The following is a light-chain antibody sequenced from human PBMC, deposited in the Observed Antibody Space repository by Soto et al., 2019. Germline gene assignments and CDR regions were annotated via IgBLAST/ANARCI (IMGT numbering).Light chain of an antibody. Sequence: DIQMTQSPSSVSASVGDRVTITCRASQGVSTWLAWYQQKPGKAHELLIYAASTLQTGVPSRFSGSGFGTDFTLTISSLQSDDFATYYCQQANSFPITFGQGTRLEIK. V-gene: IGKV1-12*01. CDR3: QQANSFPIT. CDR1: QGVSTW. CDR2: AAS. J-gene: IGKJ5*01.